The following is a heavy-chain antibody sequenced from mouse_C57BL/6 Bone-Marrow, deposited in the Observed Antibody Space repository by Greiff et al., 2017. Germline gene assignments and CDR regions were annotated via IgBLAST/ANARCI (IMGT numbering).Heavy chain of an antibody. J-gene: IGHJ3*01. D-gene: IGHD2-2*01. V-gene: IGHV1-69*01. Sequence: QVQLQQPGAELVMPGASVKLSCKASGYTFTSYWMHWVKQRPGQGLEWIGEIDPSDSYTNYNQKLKGKSTLTVDKSSSTAYMQLSSLTSEDSAVYYCARDGYDGAWFAYWGQGTLVTVSA. CDR2: IDPSDSYT. CDR3: ARDGYDGAWFAY. CDR1: GYTFTSYW.